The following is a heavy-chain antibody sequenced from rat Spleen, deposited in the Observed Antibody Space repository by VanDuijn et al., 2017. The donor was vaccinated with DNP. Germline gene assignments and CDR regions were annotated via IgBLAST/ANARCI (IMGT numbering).Heavy chain of an antibody. V-gene: IGHV5-22*01. J-gene: IGHJ2*01. D-gene: IGHD1-11*01. Sequence: EVQLVESGGGLVQPGRSLKLSCEASGFTFSDYYMAWVRQAPTKGLEWVAYISYDGGSTDYGDSVKGRFTISRDNAKSTLYLQMNSLRSEDTATYYCARGGRSYFDYWGQGVMVTVSS. CDR1: GFTFSDYY. CDR3: ARGGRSYFDY. CDR2: ISYDGGST.